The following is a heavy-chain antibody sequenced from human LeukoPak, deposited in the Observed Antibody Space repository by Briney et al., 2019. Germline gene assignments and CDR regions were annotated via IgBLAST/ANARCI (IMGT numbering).Heavy chain of an antibody. V-gene: IGHV3-23*01. CDR3: AKDVGSSWSYYFDY. D-gene: IGHD6-13*01. Sequence: SGGSLRLSCAASGFTFSSQTMSWVRQAPGKGLEWVSAISGSGGSTYCADSVKGRFTISRDNSKNTLYLQMNSLRAEDTAVYYCAKDVGSSWSYYFDYWGQGTLVTVSS. CDR2: ISGSGGST. J-gene: IGHJ4*02. CDR1: GFTFSSQT.